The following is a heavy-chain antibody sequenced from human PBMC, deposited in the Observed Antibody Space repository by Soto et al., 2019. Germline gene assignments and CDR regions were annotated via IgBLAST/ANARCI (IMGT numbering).Heavy chain of an antibody. CDR2: IYYSGST. V-gene: IGHV4-30-4*01. D-gene: IGHD4-17*01. CDR1: GGSISSGDYY. Sequence: SETLSLTCTVSGGSISSGDYYWSWIRQPPGKGLEWIGYIYYSGSTYYNPSLKSRVTISVDTSKNQFSLKLSSVTAADTAVYYCARELRWYPVSWFDPWGQGTLVTVSS. J-gene: IGHJ5*02. CDR3: ARELRWYPVSWFDP.